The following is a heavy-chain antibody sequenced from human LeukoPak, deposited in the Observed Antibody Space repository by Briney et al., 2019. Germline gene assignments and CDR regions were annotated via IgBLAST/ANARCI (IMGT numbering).Heavy chain of an antibody. CDR1: GFTFSSYG. CDR2: ISYDGSNK. CDR3: AKDHGSSDWYYFDY. V-gene: IGHV3-30*18. J-gene: IGHJ4*02. D-gene: IGHD6-13*01. Sequence: GGSLRLSCAASGFTFSSYGMHWVRQAPGKGLEWVAVISYDGSNKYYADSVKGRFTISRDNSKNTLYLQMNTLRADDTAVYYCAKDHGSSDWYYFDYWGQGTLVTVSS.